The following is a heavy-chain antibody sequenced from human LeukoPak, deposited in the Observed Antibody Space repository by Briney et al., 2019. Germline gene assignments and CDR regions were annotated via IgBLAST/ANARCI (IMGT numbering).Heavy chain of an antibody. Sequence: PSETLSLTCAVYGGSFSGYYWSWIRQPPGKGLEWIGEINHSGSTNYNPSLKSRVTISVDTSKNQFSLKLSSVTAADTAVYYCARGPSIAARPRFDYRGQGTLVTVSS. J-gene: IGHJ4*02. V-gene: IGHV4-34*01. D-gene: IGHD6-6*01. CDR1: GGSFSGYY. CDR3: ARGPSIAARPRFDY. CDR2: INHSGST.